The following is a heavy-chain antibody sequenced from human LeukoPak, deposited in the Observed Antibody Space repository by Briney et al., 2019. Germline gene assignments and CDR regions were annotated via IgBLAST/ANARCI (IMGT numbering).Heavy chain of an antibody. D-gene: IGHD6-6*01. Sequence: SETLSLTCTVSGGSIMGYYWSWVRQPAGKGLEWIGRIYTTGSTKYSPSLKSRVTMSVDMSKNQFSLKLNSVAAADTAVYFCARLPYSSSSFDYWGQGALVTVSS. V-gene: IGHV4-4*07. J-gene: IGHJ4*02. CDR1: GGSIMGYY. CDR3: ARLPYSSSSFDY. CDR2: IYTTGST.